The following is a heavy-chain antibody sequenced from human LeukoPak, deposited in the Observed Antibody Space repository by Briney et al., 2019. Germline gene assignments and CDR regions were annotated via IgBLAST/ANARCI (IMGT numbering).Heavy chain of an antibody. J-gene: IGHJ4*02. D-gene: IGHD3-22*01. CDR1: GYTVTSYY. Sequence: ASVKVSCKAFGYTVTSYYILWVRQAPGQGLEWMGIINFSGGATTSAQKFQGRVTITRDTSTRTVYMELNSLRSDDTAVYYCASRDSNGYHYQFDYWGQGTLVTVSS. CDR2: INFSGGAT. CDR3: ASRDSNGYHYQFDY. V-gene: IGHV1-46*01.